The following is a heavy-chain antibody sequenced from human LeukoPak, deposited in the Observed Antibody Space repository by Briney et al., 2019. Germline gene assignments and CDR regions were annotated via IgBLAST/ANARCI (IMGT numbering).Heavy chain of an antibody. V-gene: IGHV4-34*01. Sequence: SETLSLTCAVYGGSFSGYYWSWIRQPPGKGLDWIGEINHSGSTNYNPSLKSRVTISVDTSKNQFSLKLSSVTAADTAVYYCARGLNRYYYYMDVWGKGTTVTVSS. CDR2: INHSGST. CDR1: GGSFSGYY. J-gene: IGHJ6*03. CDR3: ARGLNRYYYYMDV.